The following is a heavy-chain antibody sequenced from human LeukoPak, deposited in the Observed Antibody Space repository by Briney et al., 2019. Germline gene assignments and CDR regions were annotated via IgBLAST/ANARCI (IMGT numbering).Heavy chain of an antibody. CDR1: GFTFSSYG. D-gene: IGHD3-3*01. CDR2: ISYDGSNK. Sequence: PGGSLRLSCAASGFTFSSYGMQWVRQAPGKGLELVAIISYDGSNKYYGDSVRGRFNISRDNSKNTVYLQMNSLRADDTAVYYCARDRDFGVVPPWCDYWGQGALVTVSS. CDR3: ARDRDFGVVPPWCDY. J-gene: IGHJ4*02. V-gene: IGHV3-30*03.